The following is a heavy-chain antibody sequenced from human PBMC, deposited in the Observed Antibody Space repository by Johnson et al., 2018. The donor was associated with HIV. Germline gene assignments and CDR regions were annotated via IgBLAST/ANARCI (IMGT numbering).Heavy chain of an antibody. D-gene: IGHD2-2*01. CDR1: GFTVSSTY. CDR3: ARRCSSSSCSHGAFDI. Sequence: EKLVESGGDLIQPGGSLRLSCVASGFTVSSTYMSWVRQAPGKGLEWLSVLYSDGRTYYADSVKGRFTISRDGSKNTLFLQMNSLRAEDTAVYYCARRCSSSSCSHGAFDIWGQGTVVTVSS. V-gene: IGHV3-53*01. J-gene: IGHJ3*02. CDR2: LYSDGRT.